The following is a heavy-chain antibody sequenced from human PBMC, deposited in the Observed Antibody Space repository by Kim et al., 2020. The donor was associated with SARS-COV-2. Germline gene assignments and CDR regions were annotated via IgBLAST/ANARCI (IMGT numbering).Heavy chain of an antibody. CDR2: INTNTGNP. CDR3: ARDRRTTYYYDSSGYYIVFDP. J-gene: IGHJ5*02. CDR1: GYTFTSYA. Sequence: ASVKVSCKASGYTFTSYAMNWVRQAPGQGLEWMGWINTNTGNPTYAQGFTGRFVFSLDTSVSTAYLQISSLKAEDTAVYYCARDRRTTYYYDSSGYYIVFDPWGQGTLVTVSS. D-gene: IGHD3-22*01. V-gene: IGHV7-4-1*02.